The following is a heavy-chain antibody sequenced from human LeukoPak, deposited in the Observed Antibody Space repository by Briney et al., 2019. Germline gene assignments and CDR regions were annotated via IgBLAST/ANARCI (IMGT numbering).Heavy chain of an antibody. CDR2: ISGSGGET. CDR1: GFSFSSYA. V-gene: IGHV3-23*01. D-gene: IGHD5-24*01. Sequence: GGSLRLSRAASGFSFSSYAMNWVRQAPGKGLEWVSGISGSGGETYYGDSVKGRFTISRDNSKNTLYVQLKSLRAEDTAVYYCAKRVRDGYNSPIDYWGQGTLVTVSS. J-gene: IGHJ4*02. CDR3: AKRVRDGYNSPIDY.